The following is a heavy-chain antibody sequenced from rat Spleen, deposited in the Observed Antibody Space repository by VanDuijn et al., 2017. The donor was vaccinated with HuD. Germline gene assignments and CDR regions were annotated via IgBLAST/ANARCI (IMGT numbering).Heavy chain of an antibody. V-gene: IGHV5-7*01. Sequence: EVQLVESDGGLVQPGRSMKLSCAALGFTFSNYYMAWVRQAPTKGLEWVATISYDGSSTYYRDSVKGRFTISRDNAKSTLSLQMDSLRSEDTATYYCARRHYGYTDYFDYWGQGVMVTVSS. CDR1: GFTFSNYY. D-gene: IGHD1-9*01. J-gene: IGHJ2*01. CDR3: ARRHYGYTDYFDY. CDR2: ISYDGSST.